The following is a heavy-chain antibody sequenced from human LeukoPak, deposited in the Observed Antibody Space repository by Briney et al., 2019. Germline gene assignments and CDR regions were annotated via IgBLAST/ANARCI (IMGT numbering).Heavy chain of an antibody. V-gene: IGHV3-23*01. J-gene: IGHJ4*02. CDR1: GFTFSSYA. CDR2: ISGSSGST. Sequence: GGSLRLSCAASGFTFSSYAMSWVRQAPGKGLEWVSVISGSSGSTYYADSVKGRFTISRDNSKNTLYLQMNSLRAEDTAVYYCAKGTYYYGSGTYYNVLHWGQGTLITVSA. D-gene: IGHD3-10*01. CDR3: AKGTYYYGSGTYYNVLH.